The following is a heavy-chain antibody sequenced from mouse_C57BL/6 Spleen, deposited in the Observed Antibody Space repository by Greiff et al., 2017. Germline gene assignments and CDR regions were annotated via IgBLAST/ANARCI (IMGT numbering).Heavy chain of an antibody. D-gene: IGHD3-2*02. CDR3: ARGSSGYDYFDY. J-gene: IGHJ2*01. CDR2: IYPGSGST. Sequence: QVQLQQPGAELVKPGASVKMSCKASGYTFTSYWITWVKQRPGQGLEWIGDIYPGSGSTNYNEKFKSKATLTVDTSSSTAYMQLSSLTSEDSAVYYGARGSSGYDYFDYWGQGTTLTVSS. V-gene: IGHV1-55*01. CDR1: GYTFTSYW.